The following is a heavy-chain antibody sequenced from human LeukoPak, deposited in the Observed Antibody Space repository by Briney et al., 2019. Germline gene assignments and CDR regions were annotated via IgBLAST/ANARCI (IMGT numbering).Heavy chain of an antibody. CDR2: IWYDGSNK. D-gene: IGHD3-10*01. J-gene: IGHJ6*02. CDR3: ARDARYYGSGSYFLKGDYYYGMDV. V-gene: IGHV3-33*01. Sequence: PGRSLRLSCAASGFTFSSYGMHWVRQAPGKGLEWVAVIWYDGSNKYYADSVKGRFTISRDNAKNSLYLQMNSLRAEDTAVYYCARDARYYGSGSYFLKGDYYYGMDVWGQGTTVTVSS. CDR1: GFTFSSYG.